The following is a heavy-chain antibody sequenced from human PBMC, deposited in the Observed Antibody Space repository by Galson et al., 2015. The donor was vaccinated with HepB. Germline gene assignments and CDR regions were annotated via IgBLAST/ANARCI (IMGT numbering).Heavy chain of an antibody. CDR2: ISSSSSYT. CDR3: ARDYFGSGSYYVRAGPLDY. CDR1: ESSFRSSW. D-gene: IGHD3-10*01. Sequence: SLRLSCAASESSFRSSWMNWVRQAPGKGLEWVSYISSSSSYTNYADSVKGRFTISRDNAKNSLYLQMNSRRAEDTAVYYCARDYFGSGSYYVRAGPLDYWAREPWSPSPQ. J-gene: IGHJ4*02. V-gene: IGHV3-11*06.